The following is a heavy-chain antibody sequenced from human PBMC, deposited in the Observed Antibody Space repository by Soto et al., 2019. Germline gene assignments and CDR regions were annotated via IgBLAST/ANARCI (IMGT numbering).Heavy chain of an antibody. D-gene: IGHD5-12*01. CDR3: ERLSGYDMGYYYYYGMDV. Sequence: EXLSLTCTISGGXISSSSYYWGWIRQPPGKGLEWIGIIYYSGSTYHNPSLKSRVTISVDTSKNQFSLKLSSVTAGDTSVYYCERLSGYDMGYYYYYGMDVWGQGTTVTVSS. CDR1: GGXISSSSYY. J-gene: IGHJ6*02. V-gene: IGHV4-39*01. CDR2: IYYSGST.